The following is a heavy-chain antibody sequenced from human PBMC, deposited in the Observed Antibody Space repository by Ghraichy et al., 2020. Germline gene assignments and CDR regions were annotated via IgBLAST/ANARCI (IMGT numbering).Heavy chain of an antibody. V-gene: IGHV1-18*04. D-gene: IGHD6-19*01. CDR1: GYTFTSYG. CDR3: ARDQSGSGWYVGLDYYGMDV. CDR2: ISAYNGNT. Sequence: ASVKVSCKASGYTFTSYGISWVRQAPGQGLEWMGWISAYNGNTNYAQKLQGRVTMTTDTSTSTAYMELRSLRSYDTAVYYCARDQSGSGWYVGLDYYGMDVWGQGTTVTVSS. J-gene: IGHJ6*02.